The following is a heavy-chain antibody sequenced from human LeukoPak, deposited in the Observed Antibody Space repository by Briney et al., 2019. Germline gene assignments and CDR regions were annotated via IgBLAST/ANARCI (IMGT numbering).Heavy chain of an antibody. D-gene: IGHD3-22*01. Sequence: GGSLRLSCAASGFTFNTYAMSWVRQAPGKGLEWVSAISGSGGSKYYEDSVKGRFTISRDNSKNTLYLQMNSLRAEDTAVYYCAKDQTYYYDSSGYWWGQGTLVTVSS. CDR2: ISGSGGSK. CDR1: GFTFNTYA. J-gene: IGHJ4*02. CDR3: AKDQTYYYDSSGYW. V-gene: IGHV3-23*01.